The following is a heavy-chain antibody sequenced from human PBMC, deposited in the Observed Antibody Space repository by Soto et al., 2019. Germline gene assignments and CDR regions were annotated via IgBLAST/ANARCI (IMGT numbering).Heavy chain of an antibody. Sequence: EVQLVESGGGLVQPGGSLRVSCIDSGFTFRDYAFNWVRQAPGKGLEWVSYISVGGGSIFYADSVKGRFTISRDDARTSVYLQMNTLRHEDTAVYHCVRDHRWAFDIWGQGTVVTVSS. J-gene: IGHJ3*02. D-gene: IGHD2-15*01. V-gene: IGHV3-48*02. CDR3: VRDHRWAFDI. CDR1: GFTFRDYA. CDR2: ISVGGGSI.